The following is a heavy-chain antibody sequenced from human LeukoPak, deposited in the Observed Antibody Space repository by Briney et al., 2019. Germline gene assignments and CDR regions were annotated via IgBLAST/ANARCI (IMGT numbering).Heavy chain of an antibody. V-gene: IGHV1-3*01. CDR1: GYTFTSYA. Sequence: ASVKVSCKASGYTFTSYAIHWVRQAPGQRLEWMGWINAGNGNTKYSQKFQGRVTITRDTSASTAYMELSSLKSEDTAVYYCARDLIFYYFDYWGQGTLVTVSS. CDR2: INAGNGNT. D-gene: IGHD3/OR15-3a*01. J-gene: IGHJ4*02. CDR3: ARDLIFYYFDY.